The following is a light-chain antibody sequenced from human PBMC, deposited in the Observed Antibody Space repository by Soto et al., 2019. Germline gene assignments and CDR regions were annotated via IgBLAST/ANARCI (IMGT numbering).Light chain of an antibody. Sequence: QSVLTQPPSVSGAPGQRVTISCTGSSSKIGAGYDVHWYQQLPGTAPKLLIYGNSNRPSGVPDRFSGSKSGTSASLAITGLQAEDESDYYCQSYDSSLIDVFGTGTKLTVL. CDR2: GNS. CDR1: SSKIGAGYD. CDR3: QSYDSSLIDV. V-gene: IGLV1-40*01. J-gene: IGLJ1*01.